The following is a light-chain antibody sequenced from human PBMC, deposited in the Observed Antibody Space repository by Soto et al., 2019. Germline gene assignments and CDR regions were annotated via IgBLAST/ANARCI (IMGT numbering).Light chain of an antibody. CDR3: QKYNSAPYT. V-gene: IGKV1-27*01. Sequence: DIQMTQSPSSLSASVGDRVTITCRASQGFGNSLAWFQQKAGSIPKLLIYSASTLQSGVPSRFSGSGSGTHFTLTISSLQPEDGATYYCQKYNSAPYTFGQGTKLEIK. J-gene: IGKJ2*01. CDR2: SAS. CDR1: QGFGNS.